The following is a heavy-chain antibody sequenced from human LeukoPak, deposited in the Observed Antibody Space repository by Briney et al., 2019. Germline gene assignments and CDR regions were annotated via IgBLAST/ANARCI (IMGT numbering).Heavy chain of an antibody. CDR2: ISGNGDTI. V-gene: IGHV3-48*03. CDR3: VSAYGGLLDH. J-gene: IGHJ4*02. CDR1: GFTFSSYE. Sequence: SGGSLRLSCAASGFTFSSYEMNWVRQAPGKGLEWVSYISGNGDTICYADSVKGRFTISRDNAKKSLYLRMNSLRVEDTAVYYCVSAYGGLLDHWGQGTLVSVSS. D-gene: IGHD3-10*01.